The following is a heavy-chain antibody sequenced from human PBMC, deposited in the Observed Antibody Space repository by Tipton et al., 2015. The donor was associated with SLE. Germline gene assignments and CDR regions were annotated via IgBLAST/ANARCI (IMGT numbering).Heavy chain of an antibody. CDR3: ARHSTMIVGEGFDY. CDR2: IYYSGST. Sequence: TLSLTCTVSGGSISSYYWGWIRQPPGKGLEWIGSIYYSGSTYYNPSLKSRVTISVDTSKSQFSLKLSSVTAADTAVYYCARHSTMIVGEGFDYWGQGTLVTVSS. V-gene: IGHV4-39*01. D-gene: IGHD3-22*01. CDR1: GGSISSYY. J-gene: IGHJ4*02.